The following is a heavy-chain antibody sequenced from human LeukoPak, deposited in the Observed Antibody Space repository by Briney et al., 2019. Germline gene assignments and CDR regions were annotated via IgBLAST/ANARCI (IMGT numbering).Heavy chain of an antibody. CDR3: ARTAKETYYYYYYMDV. J-gene: IGHJ6*03. CDR1: GFTFSSYG. V-gene: IGHV3-30*02. D-gene: IGHD5-18*01. Sequence: GGSLRLSCAASGFTFSSYGMHWVRQAPGKGLEWVAFIRYDGSNKYYADSVKGRFTISRDNSKNTLYLQVNSLRAEDTAVYYCARTAKETYYYYYYMDVWGKGTTVTISS. CDR2: IRYDGSNK.